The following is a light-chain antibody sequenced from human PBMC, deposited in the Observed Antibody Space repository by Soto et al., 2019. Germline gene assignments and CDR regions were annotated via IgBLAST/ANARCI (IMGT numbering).Light chain of an antibody. Sequence: DVQMTQSXSSLSASARDXXXXXXXASQVITNDLGWYQQKXGKAPKRLIYAASXLHSGVPSRFSGSGSGTEFTLTISSLQPEDVATYYCLQLNTYPWTFGQGTKVDIK. J-gene: IGKJ1*01. V-gene: IGKV1-17*01. CDR3: LQLNTYPWT. CDR2: AAS. CDR1: QVITND.